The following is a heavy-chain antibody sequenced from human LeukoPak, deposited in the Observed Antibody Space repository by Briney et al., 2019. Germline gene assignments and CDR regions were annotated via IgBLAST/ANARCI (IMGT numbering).Heavy chain of an antibody. CDR3: ARPAAPGNWFDP. D-gene: IGHD1-1*01. J-gene: IGHJ5*02. Sequence: SETPSLTCAVYGGSFSGYYWSWIRQPPGKGLEWIGEINHSGSTNYNPSLKSRVTISVDTSKNQFSLKLSSVTAADTAVYYCARPAAPGNWFDPWGQGTLVTVSS. CDR2: INHSGST. V-gene: IGHV4-34*01. CDR1: GGSFSGYY.